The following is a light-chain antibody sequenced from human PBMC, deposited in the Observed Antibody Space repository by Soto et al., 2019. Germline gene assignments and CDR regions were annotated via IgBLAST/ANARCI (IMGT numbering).Light chain of an antibody. CDR3: QQYGRSPLLYT. CDR1: QSVTNNF. CDR2: AAS. J-gene: IGKJ2*01. Sequence: EIVLTQSPGTLSLSPGEGATLSCRASQSVTNNFLAWYQQKPGQAPRLLIYAASTRAAGVPDRFSGSGSATAFTLTITRLEPEDFAVYYCQQYGRSPLLYTFGQGTKLGVK. V-gene: IGKV3-20*01.